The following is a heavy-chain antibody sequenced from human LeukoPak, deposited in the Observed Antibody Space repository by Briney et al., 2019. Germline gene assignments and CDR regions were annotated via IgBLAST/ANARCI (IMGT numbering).Heavy chain of an antibody. CDR3: AREEGENPVY. CDR1: GYTFTDYY. D-gene: IGHD1-14*01. CDR2: INPNSGGT. Sequence: ASVKVSCKASGYTFTDYYIHCVRQAPGQGLEWMGWINPNSGGTNYAQKFQGRVTMTRDTSISTAYMELSRLRSDDTAVYYCAREEGENPVYWGQGTLVTVSS. V-gene: IGHV1-2*02. J-gene: IGHJ4*02.